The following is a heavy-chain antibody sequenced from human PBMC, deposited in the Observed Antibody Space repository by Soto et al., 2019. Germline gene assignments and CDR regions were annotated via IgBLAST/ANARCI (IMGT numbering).Heavy chain of an antibody. CDR2: INHSGST. Sequence: QVQLQQWGAGLLKPSETLSLTCAVSGGSFSGYYWSWIRQPPGKGLEWIGEINHSGSTNYNPSLKSRVTISVDTSKNQFSLKLSSVTAADTAVYYCARGNYYGSGSLSRYWGQGTLVTVSS. CDR3: ARGNYYGSGSLSRY. V-gene: IGHV4-34*01. D-gene: IGHD3-10*01. J-gene: IGHJ4*02. CDR1: GGSFSGYY.